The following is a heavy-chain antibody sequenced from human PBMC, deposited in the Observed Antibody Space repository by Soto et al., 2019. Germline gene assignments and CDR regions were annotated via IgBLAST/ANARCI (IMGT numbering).Heavy chain of an antibody. CDR3: AKGATVTTHYQYYGMDV. V-gene: IGHV3-43D*04. D-gene: IGHD4-17*01. Sequence: GGSVRLSCAASGFTFYDFAMCWVRQVPGKGLEWISLVNWDGDTTLYADSVKGRFIISRDNSKNSVYLQMNSLRSEDSAMYYCAKGATVTTHYQYYGMDVWGQGTTVTASS. J-gene: IGHJ6*02. CDR1: GFTFYDFA. CDR2: VNWDGDTT.